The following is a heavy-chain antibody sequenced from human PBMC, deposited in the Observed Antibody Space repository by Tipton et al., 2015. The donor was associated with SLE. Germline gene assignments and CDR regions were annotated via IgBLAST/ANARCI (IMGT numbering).Heavy chain of an antibody. CDR2: INGDGTTA. Sequence: SLRLSCAASGFTLSYYWMHWVRQVPGKGLLWVSRINGDGTTANYADSVKGRFTISRDNAKNTLYLQMNSLRGEDTAVYFCVSGTSVSGTSGVFHYWGQGTLVTVSS. J-gene: IGHJ4*02. CDR3: VSGTSVSGTSGVFHY. D-gene: IGHD1-26*01. CDR1: GFTLSYYW. V-gene: IGHV3-74*01.